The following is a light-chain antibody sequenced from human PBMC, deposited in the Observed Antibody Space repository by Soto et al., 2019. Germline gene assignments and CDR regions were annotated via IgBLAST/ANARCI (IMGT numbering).Light chain of an antibody. CDR2: AAS. J-gene: IGKJ4*01. CDR1: QSISRY. CDR3: QQYGSSLGVT. Sequence: DIQMTQSPSSLSASVGDRVTISCRSSQSISRYLNWYQQKPGKAPKLLIYAASSLQSGVPSRFSGSGSGTDFTLTISRLEPEDFAVYYCQQYGSSLGVTFGGGTKVDIK. V-gene: IGKV1-39*01.